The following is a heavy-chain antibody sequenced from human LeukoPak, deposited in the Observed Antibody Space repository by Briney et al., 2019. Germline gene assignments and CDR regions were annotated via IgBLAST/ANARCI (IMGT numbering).Heavy chain of an antibody. CDR3: ARLTSGTHPNFDY. CDR1: GGSISSGGYS. Sequence: SQTLSLTCAVSGGSISSGGYSWSWIRQPPRKGLEWIGYVFYRGSINYNPSLKSRVTISIDASKNQFSLKLSSVTAADTAVYYCARLTSGTHPNFDYWGQGTLVTVSS. V-gene: IGHV4-30-4*07. CDR2: VFYRGSI. J-gene: IGHJ4*02. D-gene: IGHD3-10*01.